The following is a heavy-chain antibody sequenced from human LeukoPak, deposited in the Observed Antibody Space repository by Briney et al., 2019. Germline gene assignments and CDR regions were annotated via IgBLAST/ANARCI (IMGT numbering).Heavy chain of an antibody. V-gene: IGHV3-30-3*01. J-gene: IGHJ6*02. CDR3: AREVVVVAAYYGMDV. Sequence: GGSLRLFCAASGFTFSSYAMHWVRQAPGKGLEWVAVISYDGSNKYYADSVKGRFTISRDNSKNTLYLQMNSLRAEDTAVYYCAREVVVVAAYYGMDVWGQGTTVTVSS. CDR2: ISYDGSNK. D-gene: IGHD2-15*01. CDR1: GFTFSSYA.